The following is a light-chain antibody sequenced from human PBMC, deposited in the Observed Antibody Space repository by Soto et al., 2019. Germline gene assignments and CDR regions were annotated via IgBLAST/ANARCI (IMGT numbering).Light chain of an antibody. J-gene: IGLJ1*01. V-gene: IGLV2-23*02. Sequence: QSVLTQPASVSGSPGQSITISCTGTSSDVGYYNLVSWYQQHPGKAPTLMIYEVSKRPSGFSNRFSGSKSGNTASLTISGLQVEDEAEYYCCSYAGSSTHYVFGTGTKVTVL. CDR3: CSYAGSSTHYV. CDR1: SSDVGYYNL. CDR2: EVS.